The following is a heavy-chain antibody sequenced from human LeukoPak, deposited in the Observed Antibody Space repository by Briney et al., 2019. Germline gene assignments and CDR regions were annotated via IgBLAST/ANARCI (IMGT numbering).Heavy chain of an antibody. CDR3: VKDLYSSLIELDY. J-gene: IGHJ4*02. CDR1: GFAFDDYA. V-gene: IGHV3-43*02. CDR2: ISGGGAST. D-gene: IGHD6-13*01. Sequence: GGSLRLSCAASGFAFDDYAMHWVRQAPGKGLEWVSLISGGGASTYYADSVKGRFTISRDNSKNSLYLQMNSLRTEDTALYYCVKDLYSSLIELDYWGQGTVVTVSS.